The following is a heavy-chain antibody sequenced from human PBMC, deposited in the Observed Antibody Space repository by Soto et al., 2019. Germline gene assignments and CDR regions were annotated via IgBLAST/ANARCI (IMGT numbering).Heavy chain of an antibody. V-gene: IGHV2-5*02. J-gene: IGHJ6*02. CDR2: IYWDDDK. D-gene: IGHD2-15*01. CDR1: GFSLSTSGVG. CDR3: AHVLVVVANYGMDV. Sequence: QITLKESGPTLVKPTQTLTLTCTFSGFSLSTSGVGVGWIRQPPGKALEWLALIYWDDDKRYSPSLTSRLTITKDTSKNQVVLTITNMDTVDTDTYYCAHVLVVVANYGMDVWGQGTTVTVSS.